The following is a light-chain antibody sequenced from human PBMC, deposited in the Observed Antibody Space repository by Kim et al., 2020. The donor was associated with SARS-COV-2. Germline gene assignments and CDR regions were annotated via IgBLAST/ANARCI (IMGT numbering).Light chain of an antibody. V-gene: IGKV3-11*01. J-gene: IGKJ4*01. Sequence: RATLSRRSSHNIDTSLASYQQCPGQPPRPPGYNASSTATGVPDRFSGSGSGTDFTLTISSLDPEDFSIYYCQQRNSWPPAVTFGGGTKVDIK. CDR3: QQRNSWPPAVT. CDR2: NAS. CDR1: HNIDTS.